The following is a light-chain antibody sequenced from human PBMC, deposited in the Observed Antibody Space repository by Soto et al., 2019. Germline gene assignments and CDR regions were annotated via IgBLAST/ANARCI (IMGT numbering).Light chain of an antibody. CDR1: SSDIGSYNF. V-gene: IGLV2-14*01. J-gene: IGLJ3*02. Sequence: QSVLTQPASVSGSPGQSITISCTGTSSDIGSYNFVSWYQQHPGKAPKLIIFEVSNRPSGVSDRFSGSKSGDTASLTISGLQAEDEGDYYCTSYTSKTTLVFGGGTKLTVL. CDR3: TSYTSKTTLV. CDR2: EVS.